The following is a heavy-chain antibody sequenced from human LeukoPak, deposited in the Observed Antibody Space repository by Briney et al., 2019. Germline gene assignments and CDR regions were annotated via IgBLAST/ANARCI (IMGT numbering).Heavy chain of an antibody. Sequence: SETLSLTCTVSGGSISSTNFYWGWIRQPPGKGLEWIASIYHSGTTYYNSSLKSRVTISVDTSMKQLSLKLSSVTAADTAVYYCASLPRYDFWIWGQGTLVTVSS. J-gene: IGHJ4*02. CDR1: GGSISSTNFY. V-gene: IGHV4-39*01. CDR2: IYHSGTT. D-gene: IGHD3-3*01. CDR3: ASLPRYDFWI.